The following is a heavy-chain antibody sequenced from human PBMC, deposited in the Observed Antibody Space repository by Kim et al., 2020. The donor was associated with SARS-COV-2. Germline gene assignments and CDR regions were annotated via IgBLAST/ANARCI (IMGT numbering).Heavy chain of an antibody. CDR1: GFPFSIHG. Sequence: GGSLRLSCVASGFPFSIHGMNWVRQSPTKGLEWVSVIYAGGITTHYADSVKGRFTMSRDDSKSTLYLQMNSLTVDDTGLYYCAKDYRPDSGYDIDHWGQG. CDR2: IYAGGITT. J-gene: IGHJ4*02. D-gene: IGHD5-12*01. CDR3: AKDYRPDSGYDIDH. V-gene: IGHV3-23*03.